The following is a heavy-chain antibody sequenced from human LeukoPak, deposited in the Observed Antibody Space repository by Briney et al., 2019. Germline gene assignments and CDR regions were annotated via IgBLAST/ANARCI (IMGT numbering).Heavy chain of an antibody. CDR3: AKAPPRFGELSPFDY. CDR1: GFTFSSYG. D-gene: IGHD3-10*01. CDR2: IRYDGSNK. J-gene: IGHJ4*02. V-gene: IGHV3-30*02. Sequence: PGGSLRLSCAASGFTFSSYGMHWVRQAPGKGLEWVAFIRYDGSNKYYADSVKGRFTISRDNSKNTLYLQMNSLRAEDTAVYYCAKAPPRFGELSPFDYWGQGTLVTVSS.